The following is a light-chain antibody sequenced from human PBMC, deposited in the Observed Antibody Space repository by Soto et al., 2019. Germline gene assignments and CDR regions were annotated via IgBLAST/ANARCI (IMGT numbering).Light chain of an antibody. Sequence: QSALTQPRSVSGSPGQSVTISCTGTSSDVGGYNYVSWYQHHPGKAPKVMIYDASKRPSGVPDRFSGSKSGNTASLTISGLQAEDEADYYCCSYAGSYTYVFGTGTKVTVL. J-gene: IGLJ1*01. V-gene: IGLV2-11*01. CDR2: DAS. CDR3: CSYAGSYTYV. CDR1: SSDVGGYNY.